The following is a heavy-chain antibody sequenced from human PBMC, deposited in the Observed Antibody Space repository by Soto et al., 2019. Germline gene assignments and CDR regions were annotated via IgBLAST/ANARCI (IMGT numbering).Heavy chain of an antibody. CDR3: APSRVYCSSTSCYPLYYYYGMDV. J-gene: IGHJ6*01. D-gene: IGHD2-2*01. CDR2: IYYSGST. Sequence: TLSLTCTVSGGSISSSSYYWGWIRQPPGKGLEWIGSIYYSGSTYYNPSLKSRVTISVDTSKNQFSLKLSSVTAADTAVYYCAPSRVYCSSTSCYPLYYYYGMDVWGKGPRSPLL. CDR1: GGSISSSSYY. V-gene: IGHV4-39*01.